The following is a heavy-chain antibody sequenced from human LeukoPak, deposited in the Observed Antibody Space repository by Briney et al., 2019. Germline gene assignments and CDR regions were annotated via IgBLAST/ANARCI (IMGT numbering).Heavy chain of an antibody. D-gene: IGHD3-9*01. V-gene: IGHV1-18*01. CDR3: ARVGYYDILTGYYLYFDY. CDR1: GYTFTSYG. J-gene: IGHJ4*02. Sequence: ASVKVSCKASGYTFTSYGISWVRQAPGQGLEWMGWISAYNGNTNYAQKLQGRVTMTTDTSTSTAYMELRSLRSDDTAVYYCARVGYYDILTGYYLYFDYWGQGTLVTVSS. CDR2: ISAYNGNT.